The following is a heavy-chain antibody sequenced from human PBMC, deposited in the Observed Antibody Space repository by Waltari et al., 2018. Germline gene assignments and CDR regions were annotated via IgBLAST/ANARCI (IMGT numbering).Heavy chain of an antibody. D-gene: IGHD5-12*01. J-gene: IGHJ4*02. V-gene: IGHV1-69-2*01. Sequence: KASRYTFTDYYMDWVQQAPGKGIEWMGRVDPEDGETIYAEKFQGRVTITADTSTDTAYMELSSLRTADTAVEYCATAALGSKRYASFDDWGQGTPVTVSS. CDR1: RYTFTDYY. CDR3: ATAALGSKRYASFDD. CDR2: VDPEDGET.